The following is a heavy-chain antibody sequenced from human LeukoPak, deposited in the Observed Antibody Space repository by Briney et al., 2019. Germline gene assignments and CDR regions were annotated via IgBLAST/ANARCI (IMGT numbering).Heavy chain of an antibody. CDR3: ARDKVLLWFGELSDLFDY. J-gene: IGHJ4*02. Sequence: GGSLRLSCAASGFTFSSYWMSWVRQAPGKGLEWVANIKQDGSEKYYVDSVKGRFTISRDNAKNSLYLQMNSLRAEDTAVYYCARDKVLLWFGELSDLFDYWGQGTLVTVSS. CDR2: IKQDGSEK. CDR1: GFTFSSYW. V-gene: IGHV3-7*01. D-gene: IGHD3-10*01.